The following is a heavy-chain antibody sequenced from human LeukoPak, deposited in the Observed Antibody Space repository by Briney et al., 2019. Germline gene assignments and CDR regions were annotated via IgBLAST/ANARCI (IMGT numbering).Heavy chain of an antibody. CDR3: ARSSGKHGYSYGYGGHFDY. V-gene: IGHV3-74*01. CDR2: INSDGSST. D-gene: IGHD5-18*01. Sequence: GGSLRLSCAASGFTFSSYWMHWVRHAPGKGLVWVSRINSDGSSTSYADSVKGRFTISRDNAKNTLYLQMNSLRAEGTAVYYCARSSGKHGYSYGYGGHFDYWGQGTLVTVSS. J-gene: IGHJ4*02. CDR1: GFTFSSYW.